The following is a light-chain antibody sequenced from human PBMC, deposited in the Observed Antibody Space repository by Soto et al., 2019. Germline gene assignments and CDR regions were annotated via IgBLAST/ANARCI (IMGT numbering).Light chain of an antibody. CDR2: ETS. CDR1: QSVDSQ. Sequence: EIVLTQSPASLSLSPGERATLSCRASQSVDSQLAWYQQKFGLAPRLVIYETSNRATDIPAGFSGSGFGTDFTLTISSLEPEDFAVYYCQQSSSWPLTFGGGTKVDIK. V-gene: IGKV3-11*01. CDR3: QQSSSWPLT. J-gene: IGKJ4*01.